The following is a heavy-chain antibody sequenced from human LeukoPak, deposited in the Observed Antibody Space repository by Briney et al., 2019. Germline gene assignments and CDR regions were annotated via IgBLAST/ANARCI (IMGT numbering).Heavy chain of an antibody. J-gene: IGHJ4*02. CDR1: GFIFSNYW. CDR3: VRDGGVSGYDLLDY. CDR2: INQDGSKE. Sequence: PGGSLRLSCTASGFIFSNYWMTWVRQAPGKGLEWAAQINQDGSKEYYIDSVKARFSTSRDNARNSLSLQMNSLRAEDTAVYYCVRDGGVSGYDLLDYWGQGTLVTVSS. V-gene: IGHV3-7*01. D-gene: IGHD5-12*01.